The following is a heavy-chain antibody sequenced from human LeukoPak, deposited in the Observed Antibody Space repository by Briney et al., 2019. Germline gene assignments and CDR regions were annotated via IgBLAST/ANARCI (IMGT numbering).Heavy chain of an antibody. CDR3: AREGVWAVAGTRNAFDI. D-gene: IGHD6-19*01. CDR1: GGSFSGYY. CDR2: INHSGST. J-gene: IGHJ3*02. V-gene: IGHV4-34*01. Sequence: SETLSLTCAVYGGSFSGYYWSWIRQPPGKGLEWIGEINHSGSTNYNPSLKSRVTISVDTSKNQFSLKLSSVTAADTAVYYCAREGVWAVAGTRNAFDIWGQGTMVTVSS.